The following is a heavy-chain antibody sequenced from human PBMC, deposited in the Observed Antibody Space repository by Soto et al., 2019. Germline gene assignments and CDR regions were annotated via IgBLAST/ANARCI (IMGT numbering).Heavy chain of an antibody. J-gene: IGHJ4*02. D-gene: IGHD2-2*01. Sequence: PGGSLRLSCAAPGFTFDDYAMHWVRQAPGKGLEWVSGISWNSGSIGYADSVKGRFTISRDNAKNSLYLQMNSLRAEDTALYYCAKDLSAGYCSSTSCHLFDYWGQGTLVTVSS. V-gene: IGHV3-9*01. CDR1: GFTFDDYA. CDR3: AKDLSAGYCSSTSCHLFDY. CDR2: ISWNSGSI.